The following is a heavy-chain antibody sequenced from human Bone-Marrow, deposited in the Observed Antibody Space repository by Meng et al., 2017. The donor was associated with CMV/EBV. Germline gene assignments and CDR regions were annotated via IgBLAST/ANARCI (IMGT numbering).Heavy chain of an antibody. D-gene: IGHD3-10*01. CDR3: ARGGVIDYFDY. CDR1: GGSFSGYY. J-gene: IGHJ4*02. V-gene: IGHV4-59*01. Sequence: SETLSLTCAVYGGSFSGYYWSWIRQPPGKGLEWIGYIYYSGSTNYNPSLKSRVTISVDTSKNQFSLKLSSVTAADTAVYYCARGGVIDYFDYWGQGTLVTVSS. CDR2: IYYSGST.